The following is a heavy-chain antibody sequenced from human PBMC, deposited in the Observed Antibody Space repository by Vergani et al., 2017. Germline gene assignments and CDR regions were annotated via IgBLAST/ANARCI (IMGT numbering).Heavy chain of an antibody. J-gene: IGHJ4*02. CDR1: GFTFSSYA. D-gene: IGHD6-19*01. Sequence: EVQLLESGGGLVQPGGSLRLSCAASGFTFSSYAMSWVRQAPGKGLEWVSAISGSGGSSYYADSVKGRFTVSRDNPKNTLYLQMNSLRAEDTAVYYCAKDAGLQWLVPYFDYWGQGTLVTVSS. CDR2: ISGSGGSS. V-gene: IGHV3-23*01. CDR3: AKDAGLQWLVPYFDY.